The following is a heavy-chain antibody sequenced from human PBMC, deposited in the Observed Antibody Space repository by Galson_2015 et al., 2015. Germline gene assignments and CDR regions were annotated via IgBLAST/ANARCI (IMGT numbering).Heavy chain of an antibody. Sequence: SLRLSCAASGLTFRSYGMQWVRQAPGKGLEWVTIISYDGSNKYYADSVKGRFTISRDNSKNTLYLQMNSLRAEDTAVYYCASARAYSYEGGWYFDYWGQGTLVAVSS. V-gene: IGHV3-33*01. CDR1: GLTFRSYG. J-gene: IGHJ4*02. CDR2: ISYDGSNK. D-gene: IGHD5-18*01. CDR3: ASARAYSYEGGWYFDY.